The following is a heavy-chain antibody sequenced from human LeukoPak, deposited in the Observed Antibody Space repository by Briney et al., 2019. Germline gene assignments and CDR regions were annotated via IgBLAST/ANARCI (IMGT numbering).Heavy chain of an antibody. CDR2: INSDGSST. CDR1: GFTFSSNW. CDR3: TRGYDNTAYGPQVI. V-gene: IGHV3-74*01. D-gene: IGHD3-22*01. Sequence: GGSLRLSCATSGFTFSSNWMHWVRQAPGKGLVWASRINSDGSSTSYADYVKGRFTAARDNAKNALYLQMNSLRAEDTAVYYCTRGYDNTAYGPQVIWGQGTMVTVSS. J-gene: IGHJ3*02.